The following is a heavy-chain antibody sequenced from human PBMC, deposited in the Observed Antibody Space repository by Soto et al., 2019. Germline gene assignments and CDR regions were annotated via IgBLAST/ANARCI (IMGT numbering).Heavy chain of an antibody. V-gene: IGHV3-73*01. Sequence: EVLLVESGGGLVQPGGSLKLSCEASGFVFKDSSIHWVRQASGKGLEWVGRIIDRAYNYATAYAASVKGRFTISRDDSNNKAYLQIDSLKTEDTAIYYCTRLISAAQDYWGQGTLVTVSS. D-gene: IGHD3-10*01. CDR2: IIDRAYNYAT. CDR1: GFVFKDSS. J-gene: IGHJ4*02. CDR3: TRLISAAQDY.